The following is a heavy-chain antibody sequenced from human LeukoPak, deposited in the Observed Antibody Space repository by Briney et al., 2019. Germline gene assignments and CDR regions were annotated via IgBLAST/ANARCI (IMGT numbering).Heavy chain of an antibody. J-gene: IGHJ4*02. CDR3: AREGTYSSGWPFDY. CDR2: IYYSGST. Sequence: SETLSLTCTVSGGSIGSGGYYWSWIRQHPGKGLEWIGYIYYSGSTYYNPSLKSRVTISIDTSKNQFSLKLSSVTAADTAVYYCAREGTYSSGWPFDYWGQGTLVTVSS. V-gene: IGHV4-31*03. CDR1: GGSIGSGGYY. D-gene: IGHD6-19*01.